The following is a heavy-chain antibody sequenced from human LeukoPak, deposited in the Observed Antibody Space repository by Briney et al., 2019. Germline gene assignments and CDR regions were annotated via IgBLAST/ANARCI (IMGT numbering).Heavy chain of an antibody. V-gene: IGHV1-2*02. J-gene: IGHJ4*02. CDR2: INPKNGDT. Sequence: ASVRVSCKASGYTFTDYYMHWVRQAPGQGLEWMGWINPKNGDTKYAPKFQDRVTMTRDNSITTAFMELDRLKSDDTAIYFCARDNFDYYNGHGYTAFDYWGQGALVIVSS. CDR1: GYTFTDYY. D-gene: IGHD3-10*01. CDR3: ARDNFDYYNGHGYTAFDY.